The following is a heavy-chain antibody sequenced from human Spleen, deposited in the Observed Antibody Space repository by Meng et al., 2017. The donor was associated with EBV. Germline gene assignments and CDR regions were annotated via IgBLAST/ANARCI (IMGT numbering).Heavy chain of an antibody. Sequence: SGPGLGKPSRTRPLTCSVSGGSISRGGYYWSWIRQPPGKGLEWIGYIYYSGSTYYNPSLKSRVTISVDTSKNQFSLKLSSVTAADAAVYYCARTAMVRYFDYWGQGTLVTVSS. CDR1: GGSISRGGYY. D-gene: IGHD5-18*01. J-gene: IGHJ4*02. CDR2: IYYSGST. V-gene: IGHV4-30-4*01. CDR3: ARTAMVRYFDY.